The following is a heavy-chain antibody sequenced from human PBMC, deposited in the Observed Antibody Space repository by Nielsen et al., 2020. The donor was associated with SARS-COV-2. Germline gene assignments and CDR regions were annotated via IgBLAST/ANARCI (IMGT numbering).Heavy chain of an antibody. Sequence: GGSLRLSCAASGFTFSSYAMHWVRQAPGKGLEWVAVISYDGSNKYYADSVKGRFTISRDNSKNTLYLQMNSLRAEDTAVYYCARDIHCSSISCYGMDVWGQGTTVTVSS. D-gene: IGHD2-2*01. J-gene: IGHJ6*02. CDR2: ISYDGSNK. CDR1: GFTFSSYA. CDR3: ARDIHCSSISCYGMDV. V-gene: IGHV3-30-3*01.